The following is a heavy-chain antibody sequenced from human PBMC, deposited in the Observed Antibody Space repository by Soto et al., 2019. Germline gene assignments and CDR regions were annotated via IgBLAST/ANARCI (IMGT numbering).Heavy chain of an antibody. CDR1: GFIFSNYG. CDR2: IWYDGGYK. CDR3: AKDHLYYYDSSGYSSFFDY. J-gene: IGHJ4*02. V-gene: IGHV3-30*02. D-gene: IGHD3-22*01. Sequence: GGSLRLSCAASGFIFSNYGMHWVRQAPGKGLEWVAVIWYDGGYKYYPDSVKGRFTISRDNSKNTLYLQMNSLRAEDTAVYYCAKDHLYYYDSSGYSSFFDYWGQGTLVTVSS.